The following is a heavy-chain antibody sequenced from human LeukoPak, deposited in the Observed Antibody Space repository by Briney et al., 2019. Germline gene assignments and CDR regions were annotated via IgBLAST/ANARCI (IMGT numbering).Heavy chain of an antibody. CDR2: IYTSGST. Sequence: NASETLSLTCTVSGGSISSYYWSWIRQPAGKGLEWIGRIYTSGSTNYNPSLKSRVTMSVDTSKNQFSLKLSSVTAADTAVYYCARDRGSDFDYKDAFDIWGQGTMVTVSS. J-gene: IGHJ3*02. CDR3: ARDRGSDFDYKDAFDI. D-gene: IGHD3-9*01. CDR1: GGSISSYY. V-gene: IGHV4-4*07.